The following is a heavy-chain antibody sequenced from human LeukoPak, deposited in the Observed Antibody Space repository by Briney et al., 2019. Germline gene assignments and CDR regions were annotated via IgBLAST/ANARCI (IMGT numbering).Heavy chain of an antibody. Sequence: PGGSLRLSCAASGFTFSSYGMPWVRQAPGKGLEWVAVIWYDGSNKYYADSVKGRFTISRDNSKNTLYLQMNSLRAEDTAVYYCARDLLPDSGWYLYYYYYGMDVWGQGTTVTVSS. CDR2: IWYDGSNK. CDR3: ARDLLPDSGWYLYYYYYGMDV. CDR1: GFTFSSYG. D-gene: IGHD6-19*01. V-gene: IGHV3-33*01. J-gene: IGHJ6*02.